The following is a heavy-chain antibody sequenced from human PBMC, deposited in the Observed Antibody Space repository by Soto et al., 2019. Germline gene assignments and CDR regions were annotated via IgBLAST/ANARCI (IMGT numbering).Heavy chain of an antibody. Sequence: ELQLVQSGAEVKKPGESLKISCKGSQYRFTNDWIGGVRQMPGKGLEWMCVIYLGDSNGSYSPSFQGRVTISVDKSITTTYLQWSSLLASDTAMYYCASPLGYWGQGTLVTVSS. D-gene: IGHD3-16*01. V-gene: IGHV5-51*03. J-gene: IGHJ4*02. CDR3: ASPLGY. CDR1: QYRFTNDW. CDR2: IYLGDSNG.